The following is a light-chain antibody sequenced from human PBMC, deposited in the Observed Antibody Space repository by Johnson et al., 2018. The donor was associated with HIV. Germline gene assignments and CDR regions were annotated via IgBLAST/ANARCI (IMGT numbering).Light chain of an antibody. Sequence: QAVLTQPPSVSAAPGQKVTISCSGSSSNIGNNYVSWYQQLPGTAPKLLIYDNNKRPSGIPDRFSGSKSGTSATLGITGLQTGDEADYYCGTWDSRLSAVPYVVGTGTKVPVL. V-gene: IGLV1-51*01. J-gene: IGLJ1*01. CDR3: GTWDSRLSAVPYV. CDR1: SSNIGNNY. CDR2: DNN.